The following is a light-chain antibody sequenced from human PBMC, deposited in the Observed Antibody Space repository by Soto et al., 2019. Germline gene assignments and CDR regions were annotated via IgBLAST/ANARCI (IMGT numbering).Light chain of an antibody. Sequence: DIQITQSPSSLSASVGERVTITFRASQSIANFLNWYQQKPGKAPKLLIYDASSLESGVPSRFSGSGSGTAFTLTISSLQPDDFATYYCQKYNSYSGKFGQGTKVDIK. V-gene: IGKV1-5*01. J-gene: IGKJ1*01. CDR1: QSIANF. CDR3: QKYNSYSGK. CDR2: DAS.